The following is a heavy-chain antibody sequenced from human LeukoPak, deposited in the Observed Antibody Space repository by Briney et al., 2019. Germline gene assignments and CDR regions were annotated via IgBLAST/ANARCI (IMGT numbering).Heavy chain of an antibody. V-gene: IGHV3-23*01. CDR3: AKSQWELPDAPEYFQH. D-gene: IGHD1-26*01. CDR2: ISGSGGST. J-gene: IGHJ1*01. CDR1: GFTFSSYA. Sequence: PGGSLRLSCAASGFTFSSYAMSWVRQAPGKGLEWVLAISGSGGSTYYADSVKGRFTISRDNSKNTLYLQMNSLRAEDTAVYYCAKSQWELPDAPEYFQHWGQGTLVTVSS.